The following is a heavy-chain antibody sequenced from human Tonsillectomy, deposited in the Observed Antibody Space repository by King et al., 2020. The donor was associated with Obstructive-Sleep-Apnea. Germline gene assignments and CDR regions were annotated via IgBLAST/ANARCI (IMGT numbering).Heavy chain of an antibody. V-gene: IGHV4-34*01. Sequence: VQLQQWGAGLLKPSETLSLNCAVFGGSLGAYYWSWIRQPPGKGLEWIGEINYGGVTNYNPSLKSRVTISVDMSENQFSLKLSSVTAADTAVYYCARLSHSTVYDSGSPIPGGQGTLVIVSS. CDR1: GGSLGAYY. CDR3: ARLSHSTVYDSGSPIP. J-gene: IGHJ5*02. CDR2: INYGGVT. D-gene: IGHD3-10*01.